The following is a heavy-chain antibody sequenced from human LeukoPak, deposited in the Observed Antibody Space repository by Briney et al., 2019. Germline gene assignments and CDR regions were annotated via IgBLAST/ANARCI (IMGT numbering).Heavy chain of an antibody. CDR2: IYTSGST. CDR3: ARLYYDSSGHY. D-gene: IGHD3-22*01. CDR1: GGSISSGSYY. J-gene: IGHJ4*02. Sequence: SQTLSLTCTVSGGSISSGSYYWSWIRQPAGKGLEWIGRIYTSGSTNYNPSLKSRVTISVDTSKNQFSLKLSSVTAADTAVYYCARLYYDSSGHYWGQGTLVTVSS. V-gene: IGHV4-61*02.